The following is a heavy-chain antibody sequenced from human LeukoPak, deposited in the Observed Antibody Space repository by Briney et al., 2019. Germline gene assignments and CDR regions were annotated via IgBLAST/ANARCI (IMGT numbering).Heavy chain of an antibody. V-gene: IGHV4-39*01. CDR2: IYSSGST. Sequence: SETLSLTCTVSGGSISSHNYYWGWIRQPPGKGLEWIGSIYSSGSTYYNPSLKSRVTISVDTSKNQFSLKLNSVTAADTAVYYCARGDYSDYVANWFEPWSQGTLVTVSS. D-gene: IGHD4-11*01. CDR3: ARGDYSDYVANWFEP. CDR1: GGSISSHNYY. J-gene: IGHJ5*02.